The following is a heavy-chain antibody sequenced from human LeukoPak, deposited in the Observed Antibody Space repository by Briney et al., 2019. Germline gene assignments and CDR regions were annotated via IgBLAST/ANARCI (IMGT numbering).Heavy chain of an antibody. CDR1: GFTFKIA. V-gene: IGHV3-23*01. J-gene: IGHJ4*02. Sequence: GESLKISCAASGFTFKIAMSWVRQAPGKGLEWVSTISSSGGSTYYAASVKGRFTISRDNSKNTLFLQMNSLRAEDTAIYYCAKGGHSYGDAFDYWGQGTLVTVSS. CDR3: AKGGHSYGDAFDY. D-gene: IGHD5-18*01. CDR2: ISSSGGST.